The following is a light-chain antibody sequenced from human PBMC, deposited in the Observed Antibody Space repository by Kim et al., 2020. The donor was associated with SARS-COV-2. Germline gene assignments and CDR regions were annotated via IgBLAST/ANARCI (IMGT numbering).Light chain of an antibody. CDR2: DVN. Sequence: GQSITISCTATSSDLFVYNYVYWYQQHTGQAPKVMIYDVNNRPSGVSNRFSGSKSGDTASLTISGLQAEDEADYYCSSYTSSNTLVFGGGTQLTVL. CDR1: SSDLFVYNY. V-gene: IGLV2-14*03. CDR3: SSYTSSNTLV. J-gene: IGLJ3*02.